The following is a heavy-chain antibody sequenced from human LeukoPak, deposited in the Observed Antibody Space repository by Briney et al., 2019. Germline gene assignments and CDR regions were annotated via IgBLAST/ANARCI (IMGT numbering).Heavy chain of an antibody. CDR2: RYYSGTT. CDR3: ARSSSGYYFDY. D-gene: IGHD3-22*01. V-gene: IGHV4-59*01. CDR1: GASISSYY. Sequence: PETLSLTCNVSGASISSYYWSWIRQPPGRGLEWIGYRYYSGTTNYKPALKSRVTISVDTSKNQFSLRLSSVTAADTAVYYCARSSSGYYFDYWGQGTLVTVSS. J-gene: IGHJ4*02.